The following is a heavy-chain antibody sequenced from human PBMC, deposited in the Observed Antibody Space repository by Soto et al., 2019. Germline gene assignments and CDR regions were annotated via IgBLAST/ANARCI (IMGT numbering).Heavy chain of an antibody. CDR2: ISAYNGNT. CDR3: ARNSGGSWAPPRLDY. V-gene: IGHV1-18*01. J-gene: IGHJ4*02. Sequence: ASVKVSCKASGYTFTSYGISWVRQAPGQGLEWMGWISAYNGNTNYAQKLPGRVTMTTDTSTSTAYMELRSLRSDDTAVYYCARNSGGSWAPPRLDYWGQGTLVTVSS. CDR1: GYTFTSYG. D-gene: IGHD2-15*01.